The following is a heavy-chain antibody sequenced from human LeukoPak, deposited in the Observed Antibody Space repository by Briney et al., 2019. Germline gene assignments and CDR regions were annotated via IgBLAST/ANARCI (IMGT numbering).Heavy chain of an antibody. Sequence: GGSLRLSCAASGFTLSNYWMIHWVRQVPGKGLQWVSRINNDGNLKTDGRDTGYADSVKGRFTISTDNAKNTLYLQMNSLRAEDTAVYYCARDIEAAGLFLDYWGQGTLVTVSS. J-gene: IGHJ4*02. D-gene: IGHD6-13*01. CDR3: ARDIEAAGLFLDY. CDR2: INNDGNLKTDGRDT. CDR1: GFTLSNYW. V-gene: IGHV3-74*01.